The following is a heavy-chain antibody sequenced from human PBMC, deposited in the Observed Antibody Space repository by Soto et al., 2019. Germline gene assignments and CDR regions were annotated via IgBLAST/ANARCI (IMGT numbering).Heavy chain of an antibody. J-gene: IGHJ3*01. D-gene: IGHD6-13*01. CDR1: GGTFSNHA. CDR2: IIPIFTTT. CDR3: AREVAADGTFREDVFDF. Sequence: QVQLVQSGAEVKKPGSSVKVSCKASGGTFSNHAINWVRQAPGQGLEWMGRIIPIFTTTDYAQRFQGRVTINADESTITAYMELSSLKHDDTAVYYCAREVAADGTFREDVFDFWGQGTMVTVSS. V-gene: IGHV1-69*12.